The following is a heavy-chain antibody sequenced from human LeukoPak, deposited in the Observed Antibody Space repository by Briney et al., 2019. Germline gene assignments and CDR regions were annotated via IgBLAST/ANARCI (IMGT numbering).Heavy chain of an antibody. CDR1: GGSISSGDYY. Sequence: SQTLSLTCTVSGGSISSGDYYWSWIRQPPGKGLEWIGYIYYSGSTYYNPSLKSRVTISVDTSKNQFSLKLGSVTAADTAVYYCARGGGGSLQFDYWGRGTLVTVSS. J-gene: IGHJ4*02. V-gene: IGHV4-30-4*01. D-gene: IGHD1-26*01. CDR2: IYYSGST. CDR3: ARGGGGSLQFDY.